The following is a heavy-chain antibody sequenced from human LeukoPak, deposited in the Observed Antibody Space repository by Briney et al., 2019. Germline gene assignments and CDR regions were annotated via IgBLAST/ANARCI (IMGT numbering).Heavy chain of an antibody. J-gene: IGHJ4*02. D-gene: IGHD3-22*01. Sequence: YPSGTLSLTCAVSGGSISSSNWWSWVRQPPGKGLEWIGEIYHSGSTNYNPSLKSRLTISVDTSKNQFSLKLSSVTAADTAVYYCAGKYYYDTSGYFYVDYWGQGTLVTVSS. CDR1: GGSISSSNW. V-gene: IGHV4-4*02. CDR2: IYHSGST. CDR3: AGKYYYDTSGYFYVDY.